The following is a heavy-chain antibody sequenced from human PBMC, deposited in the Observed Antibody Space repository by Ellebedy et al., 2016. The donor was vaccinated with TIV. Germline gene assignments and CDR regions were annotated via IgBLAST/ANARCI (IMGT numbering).Heavy chain of an antibody. V-gene: IGHV1-46*01. J-gene: IGHJ4*02. CDR2: INPIGGST. D-gene: IGHD4-11*01. CDR1: GYTFTSYF. CDR3: VRDLSIADYRDY. Sequence: ASVKVSCKASGYTFTSYFIYWVRQAPGQGLEWMGVINPIGGSTTYAQKFQGRVAMTRDTSTSTVYMELSSLRSEDTAVYYCVRDLSIADYRDYWGQGTLVTVSS.